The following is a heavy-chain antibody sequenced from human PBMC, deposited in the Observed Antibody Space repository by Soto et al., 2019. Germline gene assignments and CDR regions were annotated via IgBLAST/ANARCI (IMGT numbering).Heavy chain of an antibody. CDR3: TRAAWFPYLSFY. Sequence: GGSLRLSCAASGFTFSRFELHWVRQAPGKGLEWISYISSSGSTAYYASSVEGRFTISRDNANNSVYLQMNSLRAEDTALYYCTRAAWFPYLSFYWGQGALVTVSS. J-gene: IGHJ4*02. V-gene: IGHV3-48*03. D-gene: IGHD3-10*01. CDR1: GFTFSRFE. CDR2: ISSSGSTA.